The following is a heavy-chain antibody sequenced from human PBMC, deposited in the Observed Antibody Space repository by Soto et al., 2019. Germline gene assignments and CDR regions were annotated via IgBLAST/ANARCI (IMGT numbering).Heavy chain of an antibody. CDR2: IYYSGST. D-gene: IGHD1-1*01. CDR1: GGSISSYY. J-gene: IGHJ4*02. V-gene: IGHV4-59*08. Sequence: SETLSLTCTVSGGSISSYYWSWIRQPPGKGLEWIGYIYYSGSTNYNPSLKSRVTISVDTSKNQFSLKLNSMTAADTAVYYCARGMYTIDYWGQGTLVTVSS. CDR3: ARGMYTIDY.